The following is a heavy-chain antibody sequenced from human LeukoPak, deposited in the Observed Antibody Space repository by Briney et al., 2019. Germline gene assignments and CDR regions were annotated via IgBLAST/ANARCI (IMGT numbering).Heavy chain of an antibody. D-gene: IGHD4-23*01. Sequence: TASETLSLTCTVTGGSISTYYWSWIRQPPGKGLDWMGYIYYRGSTNYNPSLNSRVTMSADTSKNQFSLRLNSVTAADPAVYYCARHGGGNSIYYLDYWGQGALVTVSS. J-gene: IGHJ4*02. V-gene: IGHV4-59*12. CDR2: IYYRGST. CDR3: ARHGGGNSIYYLDY. CDR1: GGSISTYY.